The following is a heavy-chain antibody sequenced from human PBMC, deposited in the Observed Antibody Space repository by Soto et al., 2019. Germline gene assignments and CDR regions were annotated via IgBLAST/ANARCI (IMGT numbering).Heavy chain of an antibody. J-gene: IGHJ6*02. CDR2: IIPIFGTA. V-gene: IGHV1-69*12. D-gene: IGHD1-7*01. CDR1: GGTFSSYA. CDR3: ARGANWNYLPYYYYGMDV. Sequence: QVQLVQSGAEVKKPGSSVKVSCKASGGTFSSYAISWVRQAPGQGLEWMGGIIPIFGTANYAQKFQGRVTITADESTSTAYMELSSLRSEDTAVYYCARGANWNYLPYYYYGMDVWGQGTTVTVSS.